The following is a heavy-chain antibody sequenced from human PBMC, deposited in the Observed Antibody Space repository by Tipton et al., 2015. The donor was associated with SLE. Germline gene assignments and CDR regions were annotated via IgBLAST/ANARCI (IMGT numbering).Heavy chain of an antibody. CDR1: GGSISTNY. CDR2: IYYSGST. J-gene: IGHJ4*02. Sequence: LRLSCTVSGGSISTNYWTWIRQPPGKGLEWIGYIYYSGSTNYNPSLKSRVTISIDTSKNQFSLKLSSVTAADTAVYYCARDLGLLGFDYWGQGTLVTVSS. CDR3: ARDLGLLGFDY. D-gene: IGHD3/OR15-3a*01. V-gene: IGHV4-59*12.